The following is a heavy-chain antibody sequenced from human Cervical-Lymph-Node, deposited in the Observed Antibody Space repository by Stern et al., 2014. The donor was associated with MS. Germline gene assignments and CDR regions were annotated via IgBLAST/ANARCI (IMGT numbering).Heavy chain of an antibody. CDR3: ARGVGDY. CDR2: INRDGSDT. V-gene: IGHV3-74*02. D-gene: IGHD3-16*01. CDR1: GFNFSSYW. Sequence: EVHLVESGGGLVQPGGSLRLSCAASGFNFSSYWMHWVRQFPEKGLFWVSQINRDGSDTSYADSVKGRFYISRDNIRNMLYLRMTSLRAEDTAVYYCARGVGDYWGQGARVTVSS. J-gene: IGHJ4*02.